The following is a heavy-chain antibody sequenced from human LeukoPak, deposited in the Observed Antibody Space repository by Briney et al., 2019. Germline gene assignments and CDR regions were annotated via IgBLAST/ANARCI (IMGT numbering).Heavy chain of an antibody. CDR2: IYSGGSA. CDR1: GFTVSSND. Sequence: GGSLRLSCAASGFTVSSNDMSWVRQAPGKGLEWVSLIYSGGSAYYADSVKGRFTISRDNSKNTLYLQMNSLRGEDTAVYYCASQREPAASFDYWGQGTLVTVSS. J-gene: IGHJ4*02. V-gene: IGHV3-53*05. D-gene: IGHD2-2*01. CDR3: ASQREPAASFDY.